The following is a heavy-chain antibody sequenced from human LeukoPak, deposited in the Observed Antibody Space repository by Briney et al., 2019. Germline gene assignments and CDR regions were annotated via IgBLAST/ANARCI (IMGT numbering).Heavy chain of an antibody. V-gene: IGHV1-69*06. J-gene: IGHJ5*02. Sequence: SVKVSCKASGYTFTRYGSSWVRQAPGQGLKWMGGIIPIFGTANYAQKFQGRGTITADKSTSTDYMELSSLRSEDTAVYYCARGRPTTSIAAAGVNWFDPWGQGTLVTVSS. CDR3: ARGRPTTSIAAAGVNWFDP. D-gene: IGHD6-13*01. CDR1: GYTFTRYG. CDR2: IIPIFGTA.